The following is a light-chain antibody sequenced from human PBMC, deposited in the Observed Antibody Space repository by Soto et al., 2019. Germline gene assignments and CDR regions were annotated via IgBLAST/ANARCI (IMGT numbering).Light chain of an antibody. CDR1: GSDVGAYRY. J-gene: IGLJ1*01. Sequence: LTQPASVSGSPGQSITISCTGTGSDVGAYRYVSWYQQHPGQAPKLIIYDVSNRPSGVSDRFSGSKSGNTASLTISGLQSEDEADYYCDSYTSSSSYAFGTGTKVTVL. V-gene: IGLV2-14*01. CDR3: DSYTSSSSYA. CDR2: DVS.